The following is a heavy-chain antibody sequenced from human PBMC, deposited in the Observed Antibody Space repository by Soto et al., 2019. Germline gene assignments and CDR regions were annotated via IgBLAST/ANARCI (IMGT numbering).Heavy chain of an antibody. CDR3: AKDEVPTVISFYSDF. CDR1: GFTFSSYA. V-gene: IGHV3-23*01. J-gene: IGHJ4*02. CDR2: ISDSGGST. D-gene: IGHD4-17*01. Sequence: EVQLLESGGDLIQPGGSPRLSCAASGFTFSSYAMNWVRQAPGKGLEWVSGISDSGGSTYYAQSVKGRFTISRDNSKNTLYLQMNSLRAEDTAVYYCAKDEVPTVISFYSDFWGQGTLVTVSS.